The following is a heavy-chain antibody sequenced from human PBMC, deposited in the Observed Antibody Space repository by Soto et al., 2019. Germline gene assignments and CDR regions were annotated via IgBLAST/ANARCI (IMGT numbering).Heavy chain of an antibody. CDR2: IYYSGNT. CDR1: GRSISSVNYY. Sequence: PSETLSLTCTVSGRSISSVNYYWSWIRQPPGKGLEWIGYIYYSGNTSYNPSLKSRVTISLDTSKNQFSLKLSSVTAADTAVYYRARRYYHDRRGYYGFDYWGHGTLVTVSS. V-gene: IGHV4-30-4*01. J-gene: IGHJ4*01. D-gene: IGHD3-22*01. CDR3: ARRYYHDRRGYYGFDY.